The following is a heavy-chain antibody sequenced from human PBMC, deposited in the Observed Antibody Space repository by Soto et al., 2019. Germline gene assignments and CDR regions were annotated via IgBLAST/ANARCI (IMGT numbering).Heavy chain of an antibody. Sequence: QVRLQQWGAGLLKPSETLSLTCAVYGGPSSVYYWSWIRQPPGKGLEWIGEINHSGNTNYNPSLESRVTISVDTSKNQFSLRLSSVTAADTAVYYCARGEGPAPPYWGQGTLVTVSS. D-gene: IGHD2-2*01. CDR2: INHSGNT. CDR3: ARGEGPAPPY. J-gene: IGHJ4*02. CDR1: GGPSSVYY. V-gene: IGHV4-34*02.